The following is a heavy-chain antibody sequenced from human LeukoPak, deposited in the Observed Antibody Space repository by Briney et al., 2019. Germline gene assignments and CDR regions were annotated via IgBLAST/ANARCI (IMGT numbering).Heavy chain of an antibody. J-gene: IGHJ4*02. V-gene: IGHV3-13*01. D-gene: IGHD5-12*01. CDR1: GFTFSSYD. CDR3: ARAVLISGYDSPYYDY. CDR2: IGTAGDT. Sequence: PGGSLRLSCAASGFTFSSYDMHWVRQATGKGLEWVSAIGTAGDTYYPGSVKGRFTISRENVKNSLYLQMNSLRAGDTAVYYCARAVLISGYDSPYYDYWGQGTLVTVSS.